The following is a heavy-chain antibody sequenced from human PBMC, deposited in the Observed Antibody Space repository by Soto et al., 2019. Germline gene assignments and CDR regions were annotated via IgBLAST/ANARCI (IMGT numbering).Heavy chain of an antibody. CDR3: ARDALNVDTAMVAANYYYYYMDV. Sequence: AASVKVSCKASGYTFTSYGISWVRQAPGQGLEWMGWISAYNGNTNYAQKLQGRVTMTTDTSTSTAYMELRSLRSDDTAVYYCARDALNVDTAMVAANYYYYYMDVWGKGTTVTVSS. V-gene: IGHV1-18*01. J-gene: IGHJ6*03. CDR2: ISAYNGNT. D-gene: IGHD5-18*01. CDR1: GYTFTSYG.